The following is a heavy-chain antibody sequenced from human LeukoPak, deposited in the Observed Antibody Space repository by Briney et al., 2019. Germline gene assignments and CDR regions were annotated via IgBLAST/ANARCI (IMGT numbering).Heavy chain of an antibody. J-gene: IGHJ6*03. CDR2: IIPIFGTA. CDR3: ARDSESIQAARRDYYYYYMDV. CDR1: GYTFTSYY. Sequence: SVKVSCKASGYTFTSYYMHWVRQAPGQGLEWMGGIIPIFGTANYAQTFQGRVAITADESTSTAYMELSSLRSEDTAVYYCARDSESIQAARRDYYYYYMDVWGKGTTVTVSS. D-gene: IGHD6-6*01. V-gene: IGHV1-69*13.